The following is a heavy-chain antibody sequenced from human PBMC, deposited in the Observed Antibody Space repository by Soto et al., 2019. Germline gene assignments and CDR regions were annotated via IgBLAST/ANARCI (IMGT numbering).Heavy chain of an antibody. J-gene: IGHJ5*02. V-gene: IGHV2-5*02. CDR1: GFSLSTSGVG. CDR2: IYLDDDK. Sequence: QITLKESGPTLVKPTQTLTLTCTFSGFSLSTSGVGVGWIRQPPGKALEWLALIYLDDDKRYSPSLKSRLTITKDTSKNQVVLTMTNMDPVDTATYYCAHSLIGYYYGSSGSNWFDPWGQGTLVTVSS. CDR3: AHSLIGYYYGSSGSNWFDP. D-gene: IGHD3-22*01.